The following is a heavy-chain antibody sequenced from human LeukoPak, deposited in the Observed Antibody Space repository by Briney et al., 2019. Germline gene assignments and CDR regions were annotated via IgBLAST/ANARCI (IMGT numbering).Heavy chain of an antibody. CDR3: ARGETTMTRTLYYYNGMDV. D-gene: IGHD4-17*01. CDR2: IIPILGIA. J-gene: IGHJ6*02. CDR1: GGTFSSYA. V-gene: IGHV1-69*04. Sequence: SVKVSCKASGGTFSSYAISWVRQAPGQGLEWMGRIIPILGIANYAQKFQGRVTITADKSTSTAYMELSSLRSEDTAVYYCARGETTMTRTLYYYNGMDVWGQGTTVTVSS.